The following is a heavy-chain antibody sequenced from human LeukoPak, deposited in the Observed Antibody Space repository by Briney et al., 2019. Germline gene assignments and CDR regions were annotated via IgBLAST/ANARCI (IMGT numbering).Heavy chain of an antibody. CDR3: ASLGLPSGWYVDY. CDR1: GGSISSSSYY. D-gene: IGHD6-19*01. J-gene: IGHJ4*02. V-gene: IGHV4-39*07. Sequence: SETLSLTCTVSGGSISSSSYYWGWIRQPPGKGLEWIGSIYYSGSTYYNPSLKSRVTISVDTSKNQFSLKLSSVTAADTAVYYCASLGLPSGWYVDYWGQGTLVTVSS. CDR2: IYYSGST.